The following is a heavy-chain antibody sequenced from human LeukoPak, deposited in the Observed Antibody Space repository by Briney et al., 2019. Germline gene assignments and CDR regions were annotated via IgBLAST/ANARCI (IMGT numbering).Heavy chain of an antibody. V-gene: IGHV4-59*01. CDR1: GGSINSYY. CDR2: IYNSGST. D-gene: IGHD3-16*01. J-gene: IGHJ4*02. Sequence: PSETLSLTCTVSGGSINSYYGSWIRQPPGRGLEWIGDIYNSGSTIYNPSLKSRVTISVDTSKTQFSLNLRSVTAAATAVYYCARIDYATFDCWGPGTLVTVSS. CDR3: ARIDYATFDC.